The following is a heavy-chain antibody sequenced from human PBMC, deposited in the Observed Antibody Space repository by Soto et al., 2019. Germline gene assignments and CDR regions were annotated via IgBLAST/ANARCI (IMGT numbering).Heavy chain of an antibody. D-gene: IGHD6-13*01. CDR3: ARDPLMTAAAGTQTYYYYGMDV. J-gene: IGHJ6*02. CDR2: IIPILGTA. Sequence: ASVKVSCKASGGTFSSYAISCVRQAPGQGLEWMGGIIPILGTANYAQKFQGRVTITADESTSTAYMELSSLRSEDTAVYYCARDPLMTAAAGTQTYYYYGMDVWGQGTTVTVSS. V-gene: IGHV1-69*13. CDR1: GGTFSSYA.